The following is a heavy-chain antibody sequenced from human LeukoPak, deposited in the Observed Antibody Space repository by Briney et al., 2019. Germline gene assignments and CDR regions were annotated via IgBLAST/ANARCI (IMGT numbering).Heavy chain of an antibody. V-gene: IGHV3-9*01. CDR1: GFTFADYA. D-gene: IGHD6-13*01. CDR2: ISWNSGSI. Sequence: PGRSLRLSCAAYGFTFADYALHWVRQAPGKGLEWVSGISWNSGSIGYADSVKGRFTISRDNAKNSLYLQMNSLRAEDTALYYCAKAPAAGTGWFDPWGQGTLVTVSS. J-gene: IGHJ5*02. CDR3: AKAPAAGTGWFDP.